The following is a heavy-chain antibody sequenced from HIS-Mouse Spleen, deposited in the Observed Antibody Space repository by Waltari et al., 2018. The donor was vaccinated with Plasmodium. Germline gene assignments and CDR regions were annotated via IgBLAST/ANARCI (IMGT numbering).Heavy chain of an antibody. Sequence: QVQLQQWGAGLLKPSETLSLTCAVYGGSFSGYYWSWIRQPPGKGLEWIGEINHSGSTNDNPSLKGRVTISIDTSKNQFSLKLRSVTAADTAVYYCAGVTSSGVYWYFDLWGRGTLVTVSS. CDR2: INHSGST. V-gene: IGHV4-34*01. CDR3: AGVTSSGVYWYFDL. CDR1: GGSFSGYY. D-gene: IGHD3-3*01. J-gene: IGHJ2*01.